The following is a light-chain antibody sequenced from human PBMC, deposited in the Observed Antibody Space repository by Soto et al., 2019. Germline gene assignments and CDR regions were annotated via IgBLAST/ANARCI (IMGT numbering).Light chain of an antibody. CDR1: SSDVGAYNY. Sequence: QSALTQPASGSGSPGQSISISCTGSSSDVGAYNYVAWYQQKPGKAPKLLIYEVDHRPSGISHRFSGSKSGNTASLTISGLQTEDEADYYCSSYTVINTAVFGGGTKVTVL. CDR2: EVD. V-gene: IGLV2-14*01. CDR3: SSYTVINTAV. J-gene: IGLJ3*02.